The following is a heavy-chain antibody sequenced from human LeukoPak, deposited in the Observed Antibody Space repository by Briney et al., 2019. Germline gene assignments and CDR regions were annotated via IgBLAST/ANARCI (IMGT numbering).Heavy chain of an antibody. V-gene: IGHV3-7*01. CDR1: GFTFNNYW. CDR2: IKQDGSEK. CDR3: ARALWSGPVYYGMDV. J-gene: IGHJ6*02. Sequence: GGSLRLSCAASGFTFNNYWMTWFRQAPGKGLEWVTNIKQDGSEKYYVDSMKGRFTISRDNAKNSLYLQMNSLRAEDTAVYYCARALWSGPVYYGMDVWGQGTTVTVSS. D-gene: IGHD3-10*01.